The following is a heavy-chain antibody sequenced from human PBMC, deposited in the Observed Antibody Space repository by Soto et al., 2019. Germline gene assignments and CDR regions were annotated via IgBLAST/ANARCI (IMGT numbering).Heavy chain of an antibody. CDR2: ISYDGSNK. V-gene: IGHV3-30-3*01. CDR3: ARDETRPLTYYDFWSGQFDY. J-gene: IGHJ4*02. D-gene: IGHD3-3*01. CDR1: GFTLSSYA. Sequence: GGSLRLSCAASGFTLSSYAMHWVRQAPGKGLEWVAVISYDGSNKYYADSVKGRFTISRDNSKNTLYLQMNSLRAEDTAVYYCARDETRPLTYYDFWSGQFDYWGQGTLVTVSS.